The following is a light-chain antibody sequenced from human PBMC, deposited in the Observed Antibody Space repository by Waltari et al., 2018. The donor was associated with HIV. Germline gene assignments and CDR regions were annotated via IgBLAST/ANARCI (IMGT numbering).Light chain of an antibody. CDR2: GAS. V-gene: IGKV3-15*01. CDR1: QTISNK. J-gene: IGKJ1*01. Sequence: EPVMTQSPATLSMSPGERATLSCRASQTISNKLAWYQQKPGQAPRLLIHGASTRSTGIPARFSGSGSGTEFTLTISSLQSEDFAVYYCQQYYLWPTFGQGTKVEIK. CDR3: QQYYLWPT.